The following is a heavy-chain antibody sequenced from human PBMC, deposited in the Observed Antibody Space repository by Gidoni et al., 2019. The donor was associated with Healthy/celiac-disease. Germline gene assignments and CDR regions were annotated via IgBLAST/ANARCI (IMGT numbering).Heavy chain of an antibody. J-gene: IGHJ3*02. V-gene: IGHV4-34*01. D-gene: IGHD3-10*01. CDR3: AREVERYYYGSGMIAFDI. CDR2: LNHSGST. Sequence: QVQLQQWGAGLLKPSETLSLTCAVYGGSFSGYYWSWIRQPPGKGLEWIGELNHSGSTNYNPSLKSRVTISVDTSKNQFSLKLSSVTAADTAVYYCAREVERYYYGSGMIAFDIWGQGTMVTVSS. CDR1: GGSFSGYY.